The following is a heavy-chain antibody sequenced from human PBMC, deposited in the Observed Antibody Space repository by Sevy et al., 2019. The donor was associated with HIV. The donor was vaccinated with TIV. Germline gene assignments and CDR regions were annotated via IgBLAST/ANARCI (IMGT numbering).Heavy chain of an antibody. CDR3: ARAPNWELATTASIDAFGF. Sequence: GGSLRLSCAASGFAFSTFSMNWVRQAPGKGLEWVSYISDTSTTIYYADSVKGRFTISRDNAKNSLFLQMNGLRDEDTAVYYCARAPNWELATTASIDAFGFWGQGTMVSGSS. V-gene: IGHV3-48*02. D-gene: IGHD5-12*01. CDR2: ISDTSTTI. J-gene: IGHJ3*01. CDR1: GFAFSTFS.